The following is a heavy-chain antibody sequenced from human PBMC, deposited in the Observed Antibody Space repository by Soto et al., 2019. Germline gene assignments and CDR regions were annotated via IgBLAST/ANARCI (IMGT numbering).Heavy chain of an antibody. CDR3: AREERFLEWLLYLD. Sequence: HPGGSLRLSCAASGFTFSSYWMHWVRQAPGKGLVWVSRINSDGSSTSYADSVKGRFTISRDNAKNTLYLQMNSLRAEDTAVYYCAREERFLEWLLYLDWGQGTLVTVSS. CDR2: INSDGSST. CDR1: GFTFSSYW. D-gene: IGHD3-3*01. V-gene: IGHV3-74*01. J-gene: IGHJ4*02.